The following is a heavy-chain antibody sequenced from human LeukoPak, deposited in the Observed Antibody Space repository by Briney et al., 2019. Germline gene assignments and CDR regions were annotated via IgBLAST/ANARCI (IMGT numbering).Heavy chain of an antibody. CDR1: GFTFSSYA. CDR2: ISGSGGST. CDR3: PREGTVLDAFDI. D-gene: IGHD4-17*01. Sequence: PGGSLRLSCAASGFTFSSYAMSWVRQAPGKGLEWVSAISGSGGSTYYADSVKGRFTISRDNSKNTLYLQMNSLRAADTAVYYCPREGTVLDAFDIWGQGTMVTVSS. V-gene: IGHV3-23*01. J-gene: IGHJ3*02.